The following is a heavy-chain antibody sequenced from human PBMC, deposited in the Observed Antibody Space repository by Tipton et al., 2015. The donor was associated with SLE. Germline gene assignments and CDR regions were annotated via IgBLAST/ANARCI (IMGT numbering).Heavy chain of an antibody. J-gene: IGHJ4*02. CDR3: ARHQSFRGGSYDFWSGLYHFDH. CDR2: MYYGGST. D-gene: IGHD3-3*01. V-gene: IGHV4-39*07. Sequence: TLSLTCTVSGGSIYTSAYYWGWIRQPPGKGLEWLGSMYYGGSTYRNPSLMSRVTISVDTSKNQFSLRLTSVTAADTAVYYCARHQSFRGGSYDFWSGLYHFDHWGQGALVTVSP. CDR1: GGSIYTSAYY.